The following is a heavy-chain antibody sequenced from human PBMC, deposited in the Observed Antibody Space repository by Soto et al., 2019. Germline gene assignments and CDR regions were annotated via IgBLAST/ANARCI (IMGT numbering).Heavy chain of an antibody. V-gene: IGHV4-59*02. Sequence: SGTLSLTCTVSGGSVSSYDWSWIRQPPGKGLEWIGYIHHSGSTDYNPSLKSRGPISVDTSKNQFSLKLSSVTAADTAVYYGEKGLGGRGVIRGPDYYHGMDVWGQGTTVTVSS. D-gene: IGHD3-10*01. CDR1: GGSVSSYD. J-gene: IGHJ6*02. CDR2: IHHSGST. CDR3: EKGLGGRGVIRGPDYYHGMDV.